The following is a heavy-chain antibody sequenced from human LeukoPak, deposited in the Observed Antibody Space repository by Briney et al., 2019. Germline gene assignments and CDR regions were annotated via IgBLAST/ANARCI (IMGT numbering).Heavy chain of an antibody. Sequence: PGGSLRLSCAASGFTFSSYNMNWVRQAPGQGLEWVSSTTSGSSYIYYADSVRGRFTISRDNAKSSLYLQMNSLRAEDTAVYYCAKELGYGDFDYWGQGTLVTVSS. V-gene: IGHV3-21*01. J-gene: IGHJ4*02. CDR1: GFTFSSYN. CDR2: TTSGSSYI. D-gene: IGHD4-17*01. CDR3: AKELGYGDFDY.